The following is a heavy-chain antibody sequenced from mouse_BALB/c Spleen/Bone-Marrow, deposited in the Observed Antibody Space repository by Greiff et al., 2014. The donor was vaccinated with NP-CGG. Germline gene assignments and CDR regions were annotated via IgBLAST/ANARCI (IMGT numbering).Heavy chain of an antibody. V-gene: IGHV1S135*01. J-gene: IGHJ3*01. CDR1: GYAFTSYN. CDR3: ASQFAWFAY. CDR2: TDPYNGGT. Sequence: VQLKESGPELVKPGASVEVSCKASGYAFTSYNMYWVKQSHGKSLEWIGYTDPYNGGTSYNQKFKGKATLTVDKSSSTAYMHLNSLTSEDSAVYYCASQFAWFAYWGQGTLVTVSA.